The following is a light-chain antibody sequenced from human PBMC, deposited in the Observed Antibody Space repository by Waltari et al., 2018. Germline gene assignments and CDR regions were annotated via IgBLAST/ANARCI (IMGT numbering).Light chain of an antibody. CDR2: AAS. CDR3: QQDYTTPWT. CDR1: QGINKK. J-gene: IGKJ1*01. Sequence: DIQLTQSPSSLSASVGDSVTVTCRSSQGINKKLSWYQQKPGKTPTLLIYAASRLQTGVSSRFSGSGSGTEFTRTISSLQPEDVATYCCQQDYTTPWTFGQGTKVEIK. V-gene: IGKV1-27*01.